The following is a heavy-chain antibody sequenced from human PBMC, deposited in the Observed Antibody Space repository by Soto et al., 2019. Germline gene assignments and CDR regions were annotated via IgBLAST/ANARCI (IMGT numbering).Heavy chain of an antibody. CDR3: ARGDITSFIAVASAEYFQH. Sequence: ASVKVSCKASGYTFTSYDINWVRQATGQGLEWMGWMNPNSGNTGYAQKFQGRVTRTRNTSISTAYMELSSLRSEDTAVYYCARGDITSFIAVASAEYFQHWGQGTLVTVSS. CDR2: MNPNSGNT. J-gene: IGHJ1*01. D-gene: IGHD6-19*01. CDR1: GYTFTSYD. V-gene: IGHV1-8*01.